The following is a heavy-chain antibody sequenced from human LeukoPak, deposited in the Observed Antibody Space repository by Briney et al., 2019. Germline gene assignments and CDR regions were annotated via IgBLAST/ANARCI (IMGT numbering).Heavy chain of an antibody. CDR3: ARTTYDFWSGYPGYFDL. D-gene: IGHD3-3*01. V-gene: IGHV4-59*01. CDR2: IYYSGST. J-gene: IGHJ2*01. CDR1: GGSISSYY. Sequence: PSETLSLTCTVSGGSISSYYWSWIRQPPGKGLEWIGYIYYSGSTNYNPSLKSRVTISVDTSKNQFSLKLSSVTAADTAVYYCARTTYDFWSGYPGYFDLWGRGTLVTVSS.